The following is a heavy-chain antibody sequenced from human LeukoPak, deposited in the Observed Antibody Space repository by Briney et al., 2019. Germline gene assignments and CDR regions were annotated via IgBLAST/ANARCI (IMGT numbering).Heavy chain of an antibody. CDR1: GYTFTSYG. D-gene: IGHD6-13*01. CDR2: ISAYNGNT. Sequence: ASVKVSCKASGYTFTSYGISWVRQAPGQGLEWMGWISAYNGNTNYAQKLQGRVTMTTDTSTSTAYMELRSLRSDDTAVYYCARDQNRDSSWYNYYGMDVWGQGTTVTVSS. CDR3: ARDQNRDSSWYNYYGMDV. V-gene: IGHV1-18*01. J-gene: IGHJ6*02.